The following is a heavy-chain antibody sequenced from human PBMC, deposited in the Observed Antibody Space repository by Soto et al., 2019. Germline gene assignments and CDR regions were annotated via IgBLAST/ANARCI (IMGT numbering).Heavy chain of an antibody. Sequence: ASVKVSCKASGYTFTGYYMHWVRQAPGQGLEWMGWINPSSGGTNYAQKFQGWVTMTRETYISTAYMEVSRLSSDDTAVYYCARDRSPSPKYRSSSGWYFDLWGRGTLVTVSS. J-gene: IGHJ2*01. V-gene: IGHV1-2*04. CDR2: INPSSGGT. CDR1: GYTFTGYY. CDR3: ARDRSPSPKYRSSSGWYFDL. D-gene: IGHD6-6*01.